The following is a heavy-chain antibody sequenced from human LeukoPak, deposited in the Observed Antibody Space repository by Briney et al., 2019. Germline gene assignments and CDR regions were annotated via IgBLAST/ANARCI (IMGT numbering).Heavy chain of an antibody. CDR1: GFTFSSYA. D-gene: IGHD2-2*01. CDR2: ISYDGSNK. J-gene: IGHJ6*02. Sequence: GGSLRLSCAASGFTFSSYAMHWVRQAPGKGLEWVAVISYDGSNKYYADSVKGRFTISRDNSKNTLYLQMNSLRAEDTAVYYCARVRWDIVVVPAANDYYGMDVWGQGTTVTVSS. CDR3: ARVRWDIVVVPAANDYYGMDV. V-gene: IGHV3-30-3*01.